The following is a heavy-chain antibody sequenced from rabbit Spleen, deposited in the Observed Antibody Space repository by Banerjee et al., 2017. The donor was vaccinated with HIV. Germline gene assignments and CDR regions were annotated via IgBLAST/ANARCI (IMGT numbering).Heavy chain of an antibody. CDR2: IDSGSSGDT. CDR1: GFSFSSRFY. CDR3: TRDDGSGHYIDGYFNL. Sequence: QSLEESGGDLVKPGASLTLTCTASGFSFSSRFYMCWVRQAPGKGLEWIACIDSGSSGDTYYANWAKGRFTISKTSSTTVTLQMTSLTAADTATYFCTRDDGSGHYIDGYFNLWGPGTLVTVS. J-gene: IGHJ4*01. D-gene: IGHD1-1*01. V-gene: IGHV1S40*01.